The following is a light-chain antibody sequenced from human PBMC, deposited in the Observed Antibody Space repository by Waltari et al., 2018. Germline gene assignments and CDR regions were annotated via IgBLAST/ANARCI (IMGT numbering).Light chain of an antibody. Sequence: QSALTQPASVSGSPGQSITISCTGTSSDVGTYDYVSWYQQHPGKAPKLMIYDVTKRPSGIANRFSGSKSGNTASQTISGLQAEDEADYYCSSYTTSSTVYVFGTGTKVTVL. V-gene: IGLV2-14*03. J-gene: IGLJ1*01. CDR1: SSDVGTYDY. CDR3: SSYTTSSTVYV. CDR2: DVT.